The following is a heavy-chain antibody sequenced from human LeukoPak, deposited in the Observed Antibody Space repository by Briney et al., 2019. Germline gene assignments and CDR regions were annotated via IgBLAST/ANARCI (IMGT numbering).Heavy chain of an antibody. J-gene: IGHJ4*02. Sequence: ASVKVSCKASGYTFTGYYMHWVRQAPGQGLEWMGWNNPNSGGTNYAQKFQARVTMTRDTSFSTAYMELTSLRSDDTAVYYCARDREGDSLYFDYWGQGTLVTVSS. CDR3: ARDREGDSLYFDY. V-gene: IGHV1-2*02. D-gene: IGHD2-21*02. CDR2: NNPNSGGT. CDR1: GYTFTGYY.